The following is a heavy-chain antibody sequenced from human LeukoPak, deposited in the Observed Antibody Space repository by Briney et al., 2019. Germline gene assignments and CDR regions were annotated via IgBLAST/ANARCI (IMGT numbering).Heavy chain of an antibody. Sequence: GGSLRLSCAASGFTFSSYGMHWVRQAPGKGLEWVAFIRYDGSNKYYADSVKGRFTISRDNAKNSLYLQMNSLRAEDTAVYYCARDRGACMDVWGKGTTVTVSS. CDR3: ARDRGACMDV. J-gene: IGHJ6*03. CDR2: IRYDGSNK. CDR1: GFTFSSYG. V-gene: IGHV3-30*02. D-gene: IGHD1-26*01.